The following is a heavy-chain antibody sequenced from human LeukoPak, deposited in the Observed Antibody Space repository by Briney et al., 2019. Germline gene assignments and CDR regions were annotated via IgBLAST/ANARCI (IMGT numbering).Heavy chain of an antibody. J-gene: IGHJ4*02. V-gene: IGHV3-21*01. Sequence: GGSLRLSCAASGFTFSSYSMNWVRQAPGKGLEWVSSISSSSSYIYYADSVKGRLTISRDNAKNSLYLQMNSLRAEDTAVYYCARQGGIKQWLDYWGQGTLVTVSS. CDR1: GFTFSSYS. D-gene: IGHD6-19*01. CDR2: ISSSSSYI. CDR3: ARQGGIKQWLDY.